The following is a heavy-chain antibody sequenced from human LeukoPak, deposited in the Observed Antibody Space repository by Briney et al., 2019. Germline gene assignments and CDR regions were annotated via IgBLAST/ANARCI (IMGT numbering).Heavy chain of an antibody. CDR3: AKVESSRSPYGMDV. CDR1: GFTFSSYA. Sequence: GGSLRLSCAASGFTFSSYAMTWVRQAPGKGLEWVSALSGSGDITYYADSVKGRFTISRDNSKNTLFLQMDSLRVEDTAVHYCAKVESSRSPYGMDVWGQGTTVTVSS. V-gene: IGHV3-23*01. J-gene: IGHJ6*02. CDR2: LSGSGDIT. D-gene: IGHD6-13*01.